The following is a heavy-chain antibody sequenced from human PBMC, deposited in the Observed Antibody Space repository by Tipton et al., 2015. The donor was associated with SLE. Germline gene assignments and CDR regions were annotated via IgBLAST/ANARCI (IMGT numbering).Heavy chain of an antibody. Sequence: TLSLTCAVYGGAFSGYYWSWVRQPPGKGVEWIGGIKHRGDTNYNPSLKSRVTISVDTSKNQFSLKLKSVTAADTAVYYCARAPGLDRDYYYYYYMDVWGKGTTVTVSS. CDR3: ARAPGLDRDYYYYYYMDV. CDR2: IKHRGDT. D-gene: IGHD3/OR15-3a*01. J-gene: IGHJ6*03. CDR1: GGAFSGYY. V-gene: IGHV4-34*01.